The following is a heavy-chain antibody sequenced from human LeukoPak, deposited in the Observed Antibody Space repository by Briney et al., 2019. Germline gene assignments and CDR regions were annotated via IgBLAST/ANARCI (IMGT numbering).Heavy chain of an antibody. V-gene: IGHV4-39*07. CDR1: GDSISTSNSY. CDR2: IYYSGNT. CDR3: ARVHDSSGYYYYYMDV. Sequence: SETLSLTCTVSGDSISTSNSYWGWIRQPPGKGLEWIGSIYYSGNTYYNASLRSRVTISVDTSKNQFSLKLTSVTAADTAVYYCARVHDSSGYYYYYMDVWGKGTTVTVSS. D-gene: IGHD3-22*01. J-gene: IGHJ6*03.